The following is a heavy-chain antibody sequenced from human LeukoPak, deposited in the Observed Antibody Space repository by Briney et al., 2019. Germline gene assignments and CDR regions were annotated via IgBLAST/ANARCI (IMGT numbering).Heavy chain of an antibody. V-gene: IGHV1-18*01. CDR1: GYTFTSYG. CDR3: ARDIPTSRITMIVVPRDPFDI. CDR2: ISAYNGNT. Sequence: ASVKVSCKASGYTFTSYGISWVRQAPGQGLEWMGWISAYNGNTNYAQKLQGRVTMTTDASTSTAYMELRSLRSDDTAVYYCARDIPTSRITMIVVPRDPFDIWGQGTMVTVSS. J-gene: IGHJ3*02. D-gene: IGHD3-22*01.